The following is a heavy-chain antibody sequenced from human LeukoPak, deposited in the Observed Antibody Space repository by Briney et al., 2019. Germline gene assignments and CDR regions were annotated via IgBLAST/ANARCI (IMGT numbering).Heavy chain of an antibody. Sequence: GGSLRLSCAASGFTFTSYGMNWVRQAPGQGLEGVSYISPEDGTTYYADSVKGRFTISRDNTNNSLYLQMNSLRAEDTAVYYCAKDRVIVVVPAAISIPDYWGQGTLVTVSS. V-gene: IGHV3-48*01. CDR2: ISPEDGTT. D-gene: IGHD2-2*02. CDR3: AKDRVIVVVPAAISIPDY. CDR1: GFTFTSYG. J-gene: IGHJ4*02.